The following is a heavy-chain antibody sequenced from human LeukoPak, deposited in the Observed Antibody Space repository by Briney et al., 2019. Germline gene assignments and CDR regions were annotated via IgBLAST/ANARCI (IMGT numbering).Heavy chain of an antibody. CDR2: ISYTGST. V-gene: IGHV4-59*01. D-gene: IGHD6-13*01. CDR3: ARAGYSSSLSWFDP. CDR1: GGSISNYY. J-gene: IGHJ5*02. Sequence: KTSETLSLTCAVAGGSISNYYWSWIRQPPGKGLEWIGYISYTGSTNYNPSLKSRVTISVDTSKNQFSLKLTSVTAADTALYYCARAGYSSSLSWFDPWGQGSLVTVSS.